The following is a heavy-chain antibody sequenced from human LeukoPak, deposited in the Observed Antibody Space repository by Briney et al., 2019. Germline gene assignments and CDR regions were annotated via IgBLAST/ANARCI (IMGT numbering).Heavy chain of an antibody. CDR3: AKGKGIAAAGTPFDY. CDR1: GFTFSNYA. J-gene: IGHJ4*02. CDR2: ISGSGGST. V-gene: IGHV3-23*01. Sequence: GGSLRLSCAASGFTFSNYAMSWVRQAPGKGLEWVSAISGSGGSTYYADSVKGRFTISRDNSKNTLYLQMNSLRAEDTAVYYCAKGKGIAAAGTPFDYWGQGTLVTVSS. D-gene: IGHD6-13*01.